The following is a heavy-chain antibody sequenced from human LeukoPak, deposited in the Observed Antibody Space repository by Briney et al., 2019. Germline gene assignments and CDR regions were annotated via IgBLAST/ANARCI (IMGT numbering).Heavy chain of an antibody. CDR2: ISRTI. CDR3: ATVYCSGGSCN. D-gene: IGHD2-15*01. J-gene: IGHJ4*02. CDR1: GFTFSDYY. V-gene: IGHV3-11*01. Sequence: GGSLRLSCAASGFTFSDYYMGWIRQAPGRGLEWISYISRTIYYADSVKGRFTISRDNAKNSLYLQMNSLRAEDTAVYYCATVYCSGGSCNWGQGTLVTVSS.